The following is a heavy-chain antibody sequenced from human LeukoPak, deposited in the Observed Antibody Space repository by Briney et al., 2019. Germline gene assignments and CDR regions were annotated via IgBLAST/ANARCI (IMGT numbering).Heavy chain of an antibody. CDR1: GDSVSSNSAA. CDR2: TYYRSKWYN. V-gene: IGHV6-1*01. Sequence: SQTLSLTCAISGDSVSSNSAAWNWIRQSPSRGLEWLGRTYYRSKWYNDYAVSVKSRITINPDTSKNQFSLQLNSVTPEDTAVYYCARSPGYDFWSGYYAVFDYWGQGTLVTVSS. D-gene: IGHD3-3*01. CDR3: ARSPGYDFWSGYYAVFDY. J-gene: IGHJ4*02.